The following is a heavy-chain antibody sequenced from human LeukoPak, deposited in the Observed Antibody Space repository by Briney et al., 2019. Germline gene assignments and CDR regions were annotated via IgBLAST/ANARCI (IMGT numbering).Heavy chain of an antibody. J-gene: IGHJ4*02. Sequence: PGGSLRLSCAASGFTFSIYGMHWVRQAPGKGLEWVAVISYDGSNKYYADSVKGRFTISRDNSKNTLYLQMNSLRAEDTAVYYCAREPLWATVKMYYFDYWGQGTLVTVSS. CDR1: GFTFSIYG. V-gene: IGHV3-30*03. CDR2: ISYDGSNK. D-gene: IGHD4-17*01. CDR3: AREPLWATVKMYYFDY.